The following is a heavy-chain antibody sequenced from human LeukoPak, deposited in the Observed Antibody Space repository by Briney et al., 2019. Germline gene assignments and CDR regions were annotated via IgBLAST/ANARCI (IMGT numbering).Heavy chain of an antibody. CDR3: AKARTLVGASDY. D-gene: IGHD1-26*01. CDR1: GFTFSSYA. Sequence: PGGSLRLSCAASGFTFSSYAMSWVRQAPGKGLEWVSAISGSGGSTYYADSVKGRFTISRDNSKNTLYLQMNSLRAEDSAVYYCAKARTLVGASDYWGQGTLVTVSS. V-gene: IGHV3-23*01. J-gene: IGHJ4*02. CDR2: ISGSGGST.